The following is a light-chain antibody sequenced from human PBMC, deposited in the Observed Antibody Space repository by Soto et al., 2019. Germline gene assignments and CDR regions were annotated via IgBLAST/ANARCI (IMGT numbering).Light chain of an antibody. CDR3: QQYASSPFT. J-gene: IGKJ2*01. V-gene: IGKV3-20*01. CDR1: RSVTSNY. CDR2: GAS. Sequence: EIVLTQSPGTLSLSPGERATLSCRASRSVTSNYLGWYQQKPGQAPRLLIYGASSRATGIPDRFSGSGSGTDFTLTFSRLEPEDFALYYCQQYASSPFTFGQGTKLEI.